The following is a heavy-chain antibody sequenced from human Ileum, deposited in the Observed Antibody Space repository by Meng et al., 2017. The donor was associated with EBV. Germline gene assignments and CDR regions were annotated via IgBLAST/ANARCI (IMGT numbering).Heavy chain of an antibody. CDR3: ASGVILTGYWYYFDY. D-gene: IGHD3-9*01. V-gene: IGHV4-39*07. CDR2: TYYSGST. J-gene: IGHJ4*02. Sequence: LLEDSVPGLVEPWWSLLHTCSVSCASLRGSRYCWGWIRQPPGQGLAWIGSTYYSGSTNYNPSLKSRVTISVDTSKNQFSLDLSSVTAADTAVYYCASGVILTGYWYYFDYWGQGILVTVSS. CDR1: CASLRGSRYC.